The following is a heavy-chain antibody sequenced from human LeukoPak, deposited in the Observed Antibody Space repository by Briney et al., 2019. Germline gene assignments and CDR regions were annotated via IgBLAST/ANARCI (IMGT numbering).Heavy chain of an antibody. D-gene: IGHD1-26*01. CDR1: GYTLTSYG. CDR3: ARRASGSYFLDY. J-gene: IGHJ4*02. CDR2: ISAYNGNT. Sequence: ASVKVSCKASGYTLTSYGISWVRQAPGQGLEWMGWISAYNGNTNYAQKLQGRVTMTTDTSTSTAYMELRSLRSGDTAVYYCARRASGSYFLDYWGQGTLVTVSS. V-gene: IGHV1-18*01.